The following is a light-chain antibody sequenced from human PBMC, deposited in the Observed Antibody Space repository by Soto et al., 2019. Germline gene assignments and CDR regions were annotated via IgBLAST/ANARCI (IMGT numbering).Light chain of an antibody. CDR1: QSISSY. Sequence: DMQLTKSPSALSASGGDRVTITCRASQSISSYLNWYQQKPGKAPRLLIYDASSLQSGFPSRISGSGSGTDFTLTSSSLQPEHFATYYCQQSYLTLPFGQGTKVDIK. CDR2: DAS. CDR3: QQSYLTLP. V-gene: IGKV1-39*01. J-gene: IGKJ1*01.